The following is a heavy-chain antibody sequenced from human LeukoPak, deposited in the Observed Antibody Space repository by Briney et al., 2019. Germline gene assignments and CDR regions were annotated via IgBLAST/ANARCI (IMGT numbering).Heavy chain of an antibody. V-gene: IGHV7-4-1*02. CDR1: GNTITSYA. Sequence: ASVRVSCKAAGNTITSYAMDRVRQAPGQWLEWMGWINTNTGNPTYAQGFTGRFVFSLDTSVSTAYLQISSLKAEDTAVYYCYVVAATPYYFDYWGQGTLVTVSS. J-gene: IGHJ4*02. CDR2: INTNTGNP. CDR3: YVVAATPYYFDY. D-gene: IGHD2-15*01.